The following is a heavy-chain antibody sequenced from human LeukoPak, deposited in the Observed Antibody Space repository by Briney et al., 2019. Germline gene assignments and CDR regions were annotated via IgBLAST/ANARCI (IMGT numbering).Heavy chain of an antibody. CDR3: ARDRRDKDFDY. D-gene: IGHD2-15*01. CDR2: ISSSSTYI. V-gene: IGHV3-21*01. J-gene: IGHJ4*02. CDR1: GFTFSSYS. Sequence: PGGSLRLSCAASGFTFSSYSMNWVRQAPGKGLEWVPSISSSSTYIYYADSVKGRFTISRDNAKNSLYLQMNSLRAEDTAVYYCARDRRDKDFDYWGQGTLVTVSS.